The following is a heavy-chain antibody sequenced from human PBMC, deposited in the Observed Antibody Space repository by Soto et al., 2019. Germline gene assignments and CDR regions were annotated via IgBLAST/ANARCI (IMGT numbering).Heavy chain of an antibody. V-gene: IGHV3-74*01. CDR2: INSDGNST. Sequence: GGSLRLSCAASGFTFSSYWMHWVRQAPGKGLVWVSRINSDGNSTTYADSVKGRFTISRDNAKNTLYLQMNSLRAEDTAVYYCARDDFWSAKFDYWGQGNLVTVSS. CDR3: ARDDFWSAKFDY. CDR1: GFTFSSYW. D-gene: IGHD3-3*01. J-gene: IGHJ4*02.